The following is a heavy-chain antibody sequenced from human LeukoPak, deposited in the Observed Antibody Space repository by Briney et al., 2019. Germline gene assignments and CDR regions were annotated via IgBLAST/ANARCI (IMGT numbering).Heavy chain of an antibody. J-gene: IGHJ6*02. CDR3: ARDRAGVCSSTSCYYYYYYGMDV. Sequence: ASVKVSCKASGYTFTGYYMHWVRQAPGQGLEWMGWINPNSGSTNYAQKFQGRVTMTRDTSISTAYMELSRLRSDDTAVYYCARDRAGVCSSTSCYYYYYYGMDVWGQGTTVTVSS. V-gene: IGHV1-2*02. CDR2: INPNSGST. D-gene: IGHD2-2*01. CDR1: GYTFTGYY.